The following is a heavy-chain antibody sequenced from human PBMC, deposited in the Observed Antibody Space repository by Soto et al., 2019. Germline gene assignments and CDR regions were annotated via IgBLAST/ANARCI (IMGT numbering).Heavy chain of an antibody. Sequence: QVQLVQSGAEEKKPGASVKVSCKASGYTFTSYAMHWVRQAPGQRLEGMGWINAGNGNTKYSQKFQGRVTSTRDTSASTAYMELSSMRSEDTAVYYCARSIVVGTALDYWGQGTLVTVSS. J-gene: IGHJ4*02. V-gene: IGHV1-3*05. D-gene: IGHD2-21*02. CDR3: ARSIVVGTALDY. CDR1: GYTFTSYA. CDR2: INAGNGNT.